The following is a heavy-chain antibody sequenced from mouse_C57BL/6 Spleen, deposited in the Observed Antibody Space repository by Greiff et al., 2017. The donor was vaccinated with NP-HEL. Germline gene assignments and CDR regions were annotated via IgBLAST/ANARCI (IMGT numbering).Heavy chain of an antibody. J-gene: IGHJ1*03. CDR2: ISSGSSTI. V-gene: IGHV5-17*01. CDR1: GFTFSDYG. CDR3: ARVQVVARYFDV. Sequence: EVKLVESGGGLVKPGGSLKLSCAASGFTFSDYGMHWVRQAPEKGLEWVAYISSGSSTIYYADTVKGRFTISRDNAKDTLFLQMPSLRSEDTAVYYCARVQVVARYFDVWGTGTTVTVSS. D-gene: IGHD1-1*01.